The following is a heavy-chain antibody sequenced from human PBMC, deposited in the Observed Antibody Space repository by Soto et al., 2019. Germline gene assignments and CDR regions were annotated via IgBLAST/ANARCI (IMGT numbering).Heavy chain of an antibody. Sequence: QDQLVQSGAEVKKPGSSVKVSCKASGGTFSSHTFSWVRQAPGQGLEWMGRIIPALGTATYAQKFQGRVTITADESATTVYMKLNSLRSEDTAVYYCARPDFGDYWYFDLWGRGTLVTVSS. V-gene: IGHV1-69*08. D-gene: IGHD4-17*01. CDR3: ARPDFGDYWYFDL. J-gene: IGHJ2*01. CDR1: GGTFSSHT. CDR2: IIPALGTA.